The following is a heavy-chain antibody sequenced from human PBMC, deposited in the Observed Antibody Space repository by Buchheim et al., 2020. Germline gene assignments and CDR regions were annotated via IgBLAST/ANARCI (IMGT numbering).Heavy chain of an antibody. Sequence: QVQLQESGPGLVKPSGTLSLTCAVSSGSIGSGNWWSWVRQPPGKGLEWIGYIYYSGSTNYNPSLKSRVTISVDTSKNQFSLKLSSVTAADTAVYYCARAHQLLWFAIDYWGQGTL. CDR1: SGSIGSGNW. CDR2: IYYSGST. CDR3: ARAHQLLWFAIDY. V-gene: IGHV4-4*02. J-gene: IGHJ4*02. D-gene: IGHD3-10*01.